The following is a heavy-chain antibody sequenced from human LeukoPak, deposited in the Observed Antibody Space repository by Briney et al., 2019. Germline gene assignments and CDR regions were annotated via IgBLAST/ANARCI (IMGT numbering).Heavy chain of an antibody. CDR1: GFTFRGDA. CDR2: ISSSGTTI. D-gene: IGHD3-22*01. V-gene: IGHV3-48*03. J-gene: IGHJ4*02. Sequence: GGSLRLSCAASGFTFRGDAMNWVRQAPGKGLEWVSYISSSGTTIYYADSVKGRFTISRDNAKNSLYLQMNSLRAEDTAVYYCAREEYYYDSSGYYLLDYWGQGTLVTVSS. CDR3: AREEYYYDSSGYYLLDY.